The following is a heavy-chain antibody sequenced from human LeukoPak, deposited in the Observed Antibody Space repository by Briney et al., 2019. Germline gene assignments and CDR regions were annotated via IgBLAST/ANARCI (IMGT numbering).Heavy chain of an antibody. CDR1: GFTFSSYA. V-gene: IGHV3-7*01. J-gene: IGHJ4*02. CDR3: ARDTTYYDFWSGYYTAYYFDY. CDR2: IKQDGSEK. D-gene: IGHD3-3*01. Sequence: GGSLRLSCAASGFTFSSYAMHWVRQAPGKGLEWVANIKQDGSEKYHVDSVKGRFTISRDNAKNSLYLQMNSLRAEDTAVYYCARDTTYYDFWSGYYTAYYFDYWGQGTLVTVSS.